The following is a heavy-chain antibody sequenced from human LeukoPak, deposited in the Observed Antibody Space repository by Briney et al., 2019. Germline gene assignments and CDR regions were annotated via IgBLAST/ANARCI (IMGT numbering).Heavy chain of an antibody. J-gene: IGHJ4*02. CDR1: GFTFSSYG. D-gene: IGHD3-22*01. CDR3: AKDKAYYYDSSGYSAAYYFDY. CDR2: ISYDGSNK. Sequence: PGRSLRLSCAASGFTFSSYGMHWARQAPGKGLEWVAVISYDGSNKYYADSVKGRFTISRDNSKNTLYLQMNSLRAEDTAVYYCAKDKAYYYDSSGYSAAYYFDYWGQGTLVTVSS. V-gene: IGHV3-30*18.